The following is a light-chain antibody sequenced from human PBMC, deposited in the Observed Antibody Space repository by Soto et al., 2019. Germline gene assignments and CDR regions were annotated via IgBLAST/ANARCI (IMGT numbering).Light chain of an antibody. J-gene: IGKJ1*01. CDR3: QHYAYVWT. CDR2: DAS. Sequence: DIQMTQSPSTLSASVGDRVTITCRASQYISDRLAWYQQRPGKAPKVLIFDASKLESGVPSRFSASGSGTEFSLTISSLQPDDFATYYCQHYAYVWTFGQGTKVDIK. V-gene: IGKV1-5*01. CDR1: QYISDR.